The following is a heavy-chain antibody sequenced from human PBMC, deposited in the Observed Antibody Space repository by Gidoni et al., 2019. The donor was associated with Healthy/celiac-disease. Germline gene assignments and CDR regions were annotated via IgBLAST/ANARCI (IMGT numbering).Heavy chain of an antibody. CDR1: GGAISSYY. CDR3: ARDPPGGSGSNGFDP. J-gene: IGHJ5*02. D-gene: IGHD6-19*01. V-gene: IGHV4-4*07. Sequence: QVQLQESGPGMVKPSETLSLTCTVSGGAISSYYGSWIRQPAGKGLEWSGRIYTSGSTNYNPSLKSRGTMSVDTSKNQFSLTLSSVTAAYTAVYYCARDPPGGSGSNGFDPWGQGTLVTVSS. CDR2: IYTSGST.